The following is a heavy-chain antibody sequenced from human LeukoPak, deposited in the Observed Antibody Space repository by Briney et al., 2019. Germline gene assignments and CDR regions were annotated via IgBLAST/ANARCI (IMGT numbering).Heavy chain of an antibody. CDR3: AREASYCSSTSCYYYYGMDV. CDR1: GYTFTSYG. V-gene: IGHV1-69*13. D-gene: IGHD2-2*01. J-gene: IGHJ6*02. CDR2: IIPIFGTA. Sequence: ASVKVSCKASGYTFTSYGISWVRQAPGQGLEWMGGIIPIFGTANYAQKFQGRVTITADESASTAYMELSSLRSEDTAVYYCAREASYCSSTSCYYYYGMDVWGQGTTVTVSS.